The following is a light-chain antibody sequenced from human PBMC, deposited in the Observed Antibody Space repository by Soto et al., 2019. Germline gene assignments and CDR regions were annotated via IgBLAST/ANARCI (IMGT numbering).Light chain of an antibody. V-gene: IGKV2-28*01. Sequence: DIVMTQSPLSLPVTPGEPASISCRSSQSLLHSNGYNYLDWYLQKPGQSPQLLIYLGSSRASGVPDRFSGSGSGTDFTLKISRVEAEDVEVYYCMQALQSPLTFGGGTMVEIK. CDR1: QSLLHSNGYNY. CDR3: MQALQSPLT. J-gene: IGKJ4*01. CDR2: LGS.